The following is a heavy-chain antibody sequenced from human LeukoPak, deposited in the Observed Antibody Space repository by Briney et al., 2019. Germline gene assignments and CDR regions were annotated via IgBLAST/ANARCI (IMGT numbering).Heavy chain of an antibody. CDR1: GFTFSSYS. CDR3: ARDPVVVVPAAFDY. V-gene: IGHV3-48*01. CDR2: ISSSSSTI. Sequence: GGSLRLSCAASGFTFSSYSMNWVRQAPGKGLEWVSYISSSSSTIYYADSVKGRFTISRDNAKNSLNLQMNSLRAEDTAVYYCARDPVVVVPAAFDYWGQGTLVTVSS. D-gene: IGHD2-2*01. J-gene: IGHJ4*02.